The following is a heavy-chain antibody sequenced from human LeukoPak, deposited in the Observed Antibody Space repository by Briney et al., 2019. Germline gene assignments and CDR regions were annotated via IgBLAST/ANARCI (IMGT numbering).Heavy chain of an antibody. CDR1: GFTFSSYV. CDR3: ARRGAAGTYYFDY. V-gene: IGHV3-23*01. CDR2: ISGSGGDT. D-gene: IGHD6-13*01. J-gene: IGHJ4*02. Sequence: GGSLRLSCAASGFTFSSYVMSWVRQAPGKGLEWVSAISGSGGDTYYADSVKGRFTISRDNSKNTLYLQTNSLRAEDTAVYYCARRGAAGTYYFDYWGQGTLVTVSS.